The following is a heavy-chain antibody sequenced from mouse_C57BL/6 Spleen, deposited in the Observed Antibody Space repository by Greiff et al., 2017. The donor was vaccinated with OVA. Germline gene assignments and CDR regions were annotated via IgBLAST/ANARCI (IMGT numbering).Heavy chain of an antibody. Sequence: QVQLKQSGAELVRPGASVTLSCKASGYTFTDYEMHWVKQTPVHGLEWIGAIDPETGGTAYNQKFKGKAILTADKSSSTAYMELRSLTSEDSAVYYCTRRWSNGYFDVWGTGTTVTVSS. J-gene: IGHJ1*03. CDR3: TRRWSNGYFDV. D-gene: IGHD2-3*01. V-gene: IGHV1-15*01. CDR2: IDPETGGT. CDR1: GYTFTDYE.